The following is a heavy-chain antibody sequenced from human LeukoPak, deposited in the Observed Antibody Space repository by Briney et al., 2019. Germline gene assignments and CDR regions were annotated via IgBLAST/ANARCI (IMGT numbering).Heavy chain of an antibody. Sequence: GGSLRLSCAASGFSFSSYEMNWVHQAPGKGLEWVSYISSSGSIMYSADSVKGRFTISRDNAKNSLYLQMNSLRAEDTAIYYCSGQYSSSSVVDYWGQGTLVTVSS. D-gene: IGHD6-6*01. CDR2: ISSSGSIM. CDR3: SGQYSSSSVVDY. CDR1: GFSFSSYE. V-gene: IGHV3-48*03. J-gene: IGHJ4*02.